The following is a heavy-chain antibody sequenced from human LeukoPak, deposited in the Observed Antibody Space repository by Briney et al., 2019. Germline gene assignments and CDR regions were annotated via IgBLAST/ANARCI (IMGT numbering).Heavy chain of an antibody. CDR3: ARDAEYYDSRAPPDY. Sequence: ASVKVSCKASGYTITSYGISWVRQAPGRGLEWMGWMSAYNGNTNYAQKLQGRVTMTTDTSTSTAYMELRSLRSDDTAVYYCARDAEYYDSRAPPDYWGQGTLVTVSS. CDR2: MSAYNGNT. D-gene: IGHD3-22*01. V-gene: IGHV1-18*01. CDR1: GYTITSYG. J-gene: IGHJ4*02.